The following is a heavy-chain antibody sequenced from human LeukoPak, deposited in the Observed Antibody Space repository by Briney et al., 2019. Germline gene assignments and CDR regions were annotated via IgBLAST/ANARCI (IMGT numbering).Heavy chain of an antibody. J-gene: IGHJ4*02. CDR3: ARVNYGSATKEDY. CDR1: GFTFSSYA. V-gene: IGHV4-31*02. Sequence: LRLSCAASGFTFSSYAMSWVRQAPGKGLEWIGYIYYSGSAYYNPSLKSRVTISVDTSENQFSLKLSSVTAADTAVYYCARVNYGSATKEDYWGQGTLVTVSS. D-gene: IGHD3-10*01. CDR2: IYYSGSA.